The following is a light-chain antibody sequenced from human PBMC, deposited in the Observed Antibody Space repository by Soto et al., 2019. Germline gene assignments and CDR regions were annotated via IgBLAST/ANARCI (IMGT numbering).Light chain of an antibody. CDR1: QSVSDNQ. CDR3: QQYGSSPTT. J-gene: IGKJ1*01. V-gene: IGKV3-20*01. CDR2: GAS. Sequence: IMLTQSPGTLSLSPGGRASLTCRASQSVSDNQLAWYQQKTGQAPRLLIHGASSRAAGIPDRFSGSGSGTDFTLTISRLEPEDFAVYYCQQYGSSPTTFGQGTKVDIK.